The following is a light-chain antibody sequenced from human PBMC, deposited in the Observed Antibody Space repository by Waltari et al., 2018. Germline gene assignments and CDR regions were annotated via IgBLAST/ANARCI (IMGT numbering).Light chain of an antibody. J-gene: IGLJ3*02. V-gene: IGLV3-19*01. Sequence: SSELTQDPVVSVALGQKVSITCQGDSLTTSYADWYQRKPGPAPVLVIYSENNRPSGTPDRFSGSRSGNTSSLPITGAQAEDEADYYCNCRDTSDYQLWLFGGGTKLTVL. CDR3: NCRDTSDYQLWL. CDR2: SEN. CDR1: SLTTSY.